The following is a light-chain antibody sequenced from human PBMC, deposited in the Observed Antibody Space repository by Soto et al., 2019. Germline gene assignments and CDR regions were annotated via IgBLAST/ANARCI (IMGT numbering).Light chain of an antibody. J-gene: IGLJ7*01. CDR3: AAWDDSLSGNAV. Sequence: QSVLTQPPSASGTPGQRVTISCSGSSSNIGSNNVDWYQQLPGTAPKLLIYRNNQRPSGVPDRCSGSKSGTSASLAISGLRSEDEDDYYCAAWDDSLSGNAVFGGGTQLTVL. CDR1: SSNIGSNN. V-gene: IGLV1-47*01. CDR2: RNN.